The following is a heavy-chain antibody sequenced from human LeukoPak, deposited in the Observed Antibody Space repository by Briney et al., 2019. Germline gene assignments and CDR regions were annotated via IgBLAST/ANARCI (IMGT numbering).Heavy chain of an antibody. CDR2: INPNSGGT. D-gene: IGHD1-7*01. CDR1: GYTFTGYY. J-gene: IGHJ4*02. V-gene: IGHV1-2*02. Sequence: ASVKVSCKASGYTFTGYYMHWVRQAPGQGLEWLGWINPNSGGTNYAQKFQGRVTMTRDTSISTAYMELSRLRSDDTAVYYCAREGELELPPYFDYWGQGTLVTVSS. CDR3: AREGELELPPYFDY.